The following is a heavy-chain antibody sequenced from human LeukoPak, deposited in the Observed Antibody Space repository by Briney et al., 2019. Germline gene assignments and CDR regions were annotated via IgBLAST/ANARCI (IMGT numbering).Heavy chain of an antibody. CDR1: GFTFSSYA. J-gene: IGHJ4*02. CDR2: ISYDGGNK. Sequence: GGSLRRSCEASGFTFSSYAVHWVRQAPGKGLEWVAVISYDGGNKYYADSVKGRFTISRDNSKNTLYLQMDSLRGEDTAVYYCAKDFRIGYSAHFDYWGQGALVTVSS. CDR3: AKDFRIGYSAHFDY. V-gene: IGHV3-30*04. D-gene: IGHD2-21*01.